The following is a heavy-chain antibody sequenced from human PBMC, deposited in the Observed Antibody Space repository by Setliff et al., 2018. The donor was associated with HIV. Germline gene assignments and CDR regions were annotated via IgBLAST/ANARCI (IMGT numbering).Heavy chain of an antibody. J-gene: IGHJ4*02. CDR3: ARDIQWLEYFDY. V-gene: IGHV3-48*03. CDR1: GFTFDRYW. CDR2: VSSSGSII. Sequence: GGSLRLSCAASGFTFDRYWMHWVRQAPGKGLVWVSRVSSSGSIIYYADSVKGRFTISRDNAKKSLYLQMNSLRAEDTAVYYCARDIQWLEYFDYWGQGTLVTVSS. D-gene: IGHD6-19*01.